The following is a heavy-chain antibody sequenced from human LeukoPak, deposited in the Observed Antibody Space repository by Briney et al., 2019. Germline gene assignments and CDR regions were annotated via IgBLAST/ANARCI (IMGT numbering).Heavy chain of an antibody. CDR3: AKDRGVNY. Sequence: GRSLRLSCAASGFTFSSYGMHWVRQAPGKGLEWVAVISYDGSNKYYADSVKGRFTISRDNSKNTLYLQMNSLRAEDTAVYYCAKDRGVNYWGQGTLVAVSS. J-gene: IGHJ4*02. CDR2: ISYDGSNK. D-gene: IGHD3-10*01. CDR1: GFTFSSYG. V-gene: IGHV3-30*18.